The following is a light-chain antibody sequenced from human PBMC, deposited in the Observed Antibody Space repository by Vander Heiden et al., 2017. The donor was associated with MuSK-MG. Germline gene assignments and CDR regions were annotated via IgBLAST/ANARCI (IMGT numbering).Light chain of an antibody. CDR1: QSISSY. V-gene: IGKV1-39*01. CDR3: QQSYSTPLFT. CDR2: AAS. J-gene: IGKJ3*01. Sequence: DLQMTQSPSSLSASVGDRVTITCRASQSISSYLNWYQQKPGKAPKLLIYAASSLQSGVPSRFSGSESGTDFTLTISSLQPEDFATYYCQQSYSTPLFTFGRGTKVDIK.